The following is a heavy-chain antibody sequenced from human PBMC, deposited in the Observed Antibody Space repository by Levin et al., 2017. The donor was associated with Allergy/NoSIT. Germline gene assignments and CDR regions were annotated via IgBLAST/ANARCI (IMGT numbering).Heavy chain of an antibody. Sequence: GESLKISCAASGFTFSSYAMHWVRQAPGKGLEWVAVISYDGSNKYYADSVKGRFTISRDNSKNTLYLQMNSLRAEDTAVYYCARVNVAGAVAGMGIYYYGMDVWGQGTTVTVSS. V-gene: IGHV3-30-3*01. CDR2: ISYDGSNK. CDR1: GFTFSSYA. CDR3: ARVNVAGAVAGMGIYYYGMDV. D-gene: IGHD6-19*01. J-gene: IGHJ6*02.